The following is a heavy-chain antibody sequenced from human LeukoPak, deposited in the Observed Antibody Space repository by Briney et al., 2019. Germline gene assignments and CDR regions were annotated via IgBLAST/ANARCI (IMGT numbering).Heavy chain of an antibody. J-gene: IGHJ5*02. CDR2: IYSGGST. CDR1: GFTVSSNY. Sequence: PGGSLRLSCAASGFTVSSNYMSWVRQAPGKGLEWVSVIYSGGSTYYADSVKGRFTISRDKSKNTLYLQMNSLRAEDTAVYYCARAYGSKTINWFDPWGQGTLVTVSS. CDR3: ARAYGSKTINWFDP. D-gene: IGHD3-10*01. V-gene: IGHV3-66*01.